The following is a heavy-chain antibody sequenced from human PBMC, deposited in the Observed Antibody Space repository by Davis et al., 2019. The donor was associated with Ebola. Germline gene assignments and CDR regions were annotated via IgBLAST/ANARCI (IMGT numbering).Heavy chain of an antibody. V-gene: IGHV4-59*01. CDR1: GGSISEYY. D-gene: IGHD3-9*01. CDR3: ARGHWFTYYFDS. CDR2: IHDGGST. Sequence: PSETLSLTCTVSGGSISEYYWSWIRQPPGKGLEWIGYIHDGGSTNYDPSLMGRITLSFDASKNQFSLKLTSVTAADTAVYYCARGHWFTYYFDSWGQGTLVTVSA. J-gene: IGHJ4*02.